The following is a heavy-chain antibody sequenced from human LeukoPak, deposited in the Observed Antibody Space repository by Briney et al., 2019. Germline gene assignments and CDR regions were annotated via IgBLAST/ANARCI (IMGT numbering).Heavy chain of an antibody. CDR2: IYYSGNT. Sequence: SETLSLTCTVSGGSINIDYWSWIRQPPGKGLEWIGNIYYSGNTNYSPSLKSRVTIAVDRSKKQLSLKLTSVTAADTAIYYCARDVKAVTAESYYYIDVWGKGTTVTVSS. J-gene: IGHJ6*03. CDR1: GGSINIDY. V-gene: IGHV4-59*01. CDR3: ARDVKAVTAESYYYIDV. D-gene: IGHD6-19*01.